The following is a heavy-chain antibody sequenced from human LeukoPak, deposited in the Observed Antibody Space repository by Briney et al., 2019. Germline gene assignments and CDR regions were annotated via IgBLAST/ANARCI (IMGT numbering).Heavy chain of an antibody. CDR3: AKGNLDFVDIVATGYYYYMDV. Sequence: GGSLRLSCAASGFTFSSYAMSWVRQAPGKGLEWVSAISGSGGSTYYADSVKGRFTISRDNSKNTLYLQMNSLRAEDTAVYYCAKGNLDFVDIVATGYYYYMDVWGKGTTVTVSS. J-gene: IGHJ6*03. D-gene: IGHD5-12*01. CDR2: ISGSGGST. CDR1: GFTFSSYA. V-gene: IGHV3-23*01.